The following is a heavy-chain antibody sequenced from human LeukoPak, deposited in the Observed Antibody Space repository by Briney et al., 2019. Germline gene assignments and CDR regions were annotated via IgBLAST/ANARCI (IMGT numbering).Heavy chain of an antibody. CDR3: ARDFREGVAWELRFGDAFDI. D-gene: IGHD1-26*01. CDR1: GGTFSSYA. CDR2: IIPIFGTA. Sequence: SVKVSCKASGGTFSSYAISWVRQAPGQGLEWMGRIIPIFGTANYAQKFQGRVTITTDESTSTAYMELSSLRSEDTAVYYCARDFREGVAWELRFGDAFDIWGQGTMVTVSS. J-gene: IGHJ3*02. V-gene: IGHV1-69*05.